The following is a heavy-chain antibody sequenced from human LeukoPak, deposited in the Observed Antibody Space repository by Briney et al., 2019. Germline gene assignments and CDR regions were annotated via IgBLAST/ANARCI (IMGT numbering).Heavy chain of an antibody. CDR2: IWYDGSNK. CDR3: ATVRSCGGDCYYLDY. Sequence: PGGSLRLSCAASGFTFRNYGMYWVRQAPGKGLEWVAVIWYDGSNKYYADSVKGRFIISRDNSKNTLYLQMNSLRAEDTAVYYCATVRSCGGDCYYLDYWGQGTLVTVSS. J-gene: IGHJ4*02. CDR1: GFTFRNYG. D-gene: IGHD2-21*02. V-gene: IGHV3-33*01.